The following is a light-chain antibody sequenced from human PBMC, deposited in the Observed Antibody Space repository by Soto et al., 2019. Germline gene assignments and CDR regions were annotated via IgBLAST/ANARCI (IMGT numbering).Light chain of an antibody. Sequence: QSGLTQPRSVSGSPGQSVTISCTGTSSDVGGYNYVSWYQHHPGKAPKLMIYDVNKRPSGVPDRFSGSKSGNTASLTISGLQAEDEADYYCCSYAGPNVFGTGTKVTVL. CDR2: DVN. J-gene: IGLJ1*01. CDR1: SSDVGGYNY. V-gene: IGLV2-11*01. CDR3: CSYAGPNV.